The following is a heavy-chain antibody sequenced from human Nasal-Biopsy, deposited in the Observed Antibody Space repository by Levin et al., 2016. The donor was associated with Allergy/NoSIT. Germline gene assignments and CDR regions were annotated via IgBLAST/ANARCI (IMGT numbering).Heavy chain of an antibody. CDR3: ARGGDYGASYGLDV. D-gene: IGHD4-17*01. CDR2: VYHHGTT. CDR1: NDDITRGGFS. V-gene: IGHV4-30-2*01. Sequence: SETLSLTCTVTNDDITRGGFSWSWVRQPPGKGLEWIGYVYHHGTTYYKSSLQSRLTMSVDVSTNQIFLRLTAVTAADTAVYYCARGGDYGASYGLDVWGPGTAVTVSS. J-gene: IGHJ6*02.